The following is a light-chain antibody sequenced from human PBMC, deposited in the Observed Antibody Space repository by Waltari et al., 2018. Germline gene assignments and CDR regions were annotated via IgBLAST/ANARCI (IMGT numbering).Light chain of an antibody. CDR1: QSISSW. CDR2: KAS. CDR3: QQYKSQSIT. Sequence: DIQMTQSPSTLSASVGDRVTITCRASQSISSWLAWYQQKPGKAPKLLLYKASSLESGVPSRCSGSRAGTEYTLNINLLKPADFSTYYCQQYKSQSITFRQGTRLE. J-gene: IGKJ5*01. V-gene: IGKV1-5*03.